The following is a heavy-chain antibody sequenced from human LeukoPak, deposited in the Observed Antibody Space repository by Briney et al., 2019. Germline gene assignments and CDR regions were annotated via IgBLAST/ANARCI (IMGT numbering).Heavy chain of an antibody. J-gene: IGHJ6*03. V-gene: IGHV1-18*01. CDR2: ISDYYDNT. D-gene: IGHD2-15*01. CDR1: GYPFTSYG. Sequence: ASVKLSCNSSGYPFTSYGNSWVRQAPGQGLEWMGWISDYYDNTNYAQKLQGRVTMTTDTSTSTAYMELSRLRSDDTAVYYCARDRRPRCSGGSCYSLYYYYYMDVWGKGTTVTVSS. CDR3: ARDRRPRCSGGSCYSLYYYYYMDV.